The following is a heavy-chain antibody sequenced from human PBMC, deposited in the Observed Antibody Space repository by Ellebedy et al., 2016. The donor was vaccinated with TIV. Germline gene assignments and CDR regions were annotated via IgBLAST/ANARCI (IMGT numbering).Heavy chain of an antibody. CDR1: GLTFDDYG. V-gene: IGHV3-20*04. Sequence: GESLKISCATSGLTFDDYGMSWVRQAPGKGLEWVSGINWNGGSTGYADSVKGRFTISRDNAKNSLYLQMNSLRAEDTALYYCARDRKVVAAKSYGMDVWGQGTTVTVSS. CDR3: ARDRKVVAAKSYGMDV. D-gene: IGHD2-15*01. J-gene: IGHJ6*02. CDR2: INWNGGST.